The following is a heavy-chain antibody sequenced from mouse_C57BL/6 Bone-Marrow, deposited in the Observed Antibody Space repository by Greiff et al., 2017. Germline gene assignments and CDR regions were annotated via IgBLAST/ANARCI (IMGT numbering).Heavy chain of an antibody. CDR3: AGPDWAFAY. CDR2: ISSGGSYT. CDR1: GFTFSSSG. Sequence: EVKLMESGGDLVKPGGSLKLSCAASGFTFSSSGMSWVRQTPDKRLEWVATISSGGSYTYYPDSVKGRFTISRDNAKNTLYLQMSSLKSEDTAMYYCAGPDWAFAYWGRGTLVTVSA. J-gene: IGHJ3*01. V-gene: IGHV5-6*01. D-gene: IGHD4-1*01.